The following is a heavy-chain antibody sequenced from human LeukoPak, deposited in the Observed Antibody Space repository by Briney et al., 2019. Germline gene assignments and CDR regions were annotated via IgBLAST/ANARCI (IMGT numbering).Heavy chain of an antibody. Sequence: GGSLRLSCAASGFTFSDYYMSWIRQAPGKGLEWVSYISSSGSTIYYADSVKGRFTISRDNAKNSLYLQMNSLRAEDTAVYYCAKGYYYDSSGYYYVRSTSGGGLFDYWGQGTLVTVSS. CDR3: AKGYYYDSSGYYYVRSTSGGGLFDY. CDR2: ISSSGSTI. D-gene: IGHD3-22*01. V-gene: IGHV3-11*01. CDR1: GFTFSDYY. J-gene: IGHJ4*02.